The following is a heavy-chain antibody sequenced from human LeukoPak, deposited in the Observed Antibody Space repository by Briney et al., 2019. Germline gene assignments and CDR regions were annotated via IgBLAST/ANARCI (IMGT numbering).Heavy chain of an antibody. CDR3: AIQPPPTTVVTRRNYYYYMDV. V-gene: IGHV1-69*05. D-gene: IGHD4-23*01. CDR1: GGTFSSYA. CDR2: IIPIFGTA. Sequence: SVKVSCKASGGTFSSYAIGWVRQAPGQGLEWMGGIIPIFGTANYAQKFQGRVTITTDESTSTAYMELSSLRSEDTAVYYCAIQPPPTTVVTRRNYYYYMDVWGKGTTVTVSS. J-gene: IGHJ6*03.